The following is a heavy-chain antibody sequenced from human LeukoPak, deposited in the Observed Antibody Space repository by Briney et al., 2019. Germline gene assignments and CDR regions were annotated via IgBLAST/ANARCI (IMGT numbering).Heavy chain of an antibody. CDR3: ARGRRAAAGTFDY. CDR1: GGSFSGYY. D-gene: IGHD6-13*01. Sequence: SETLSLTCAVYGGSFSGYYWSWIRQPPGKGLEWIGEINHSGSTNYNPSLKSRVTISVDRSKNQFSLKLSSVTAADTAVYYCARGRRAAAGTFDYWGQGTLVTVSS. CDR2: INHSGST. V-gene: IGHV4-34*01. J-gene: IGHJ4*02.